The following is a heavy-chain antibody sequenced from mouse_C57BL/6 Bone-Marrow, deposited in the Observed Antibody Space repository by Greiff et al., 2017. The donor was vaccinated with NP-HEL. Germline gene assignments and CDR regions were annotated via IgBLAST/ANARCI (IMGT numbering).Heavy chain of an antibody. CDR1: GYTFTDYY. V-gene: IGHV1-75*01. J-gene: IGHJ2*01. Sequence: VQLQQSGPELVKPGASVKISCKASGYTFTDYYINWVKQRPGQGLEWIGWIFPGSGSTYYNETFKGKATLTVDKSSSTAYMLLSSLTSEDSAVYFCARGSYYGSSYFDYWGQGTTLTVSS. CDR2: IFPGSGST. CDR3: ARGSYYGSSYFDY. D-gene: IGHD1-1*01.